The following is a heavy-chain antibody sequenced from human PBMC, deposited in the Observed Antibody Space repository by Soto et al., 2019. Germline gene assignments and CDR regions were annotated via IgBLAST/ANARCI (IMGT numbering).Heavy chain of an antibody. Sequence: ASVKVSCKASGYTFTSYGISWVRQAPGQGLEWMGWISAYNGNTNYAQKLQGRVTMTTDTSTSTAYMELRSLRSDDTAVYYCARFLYYDFWSGPTRMGYYYYYMDVWGKGTTVTVSS. CDR1: GYTFTSYG. CDR3: ARFLYYDFWSGPTRMGYYYYYMDV. D-gene: IGHD3-3*01. V-gene: IGHV1-18*01. J-gene: IGHJ6*03. CDR2: ISAYNGNT.